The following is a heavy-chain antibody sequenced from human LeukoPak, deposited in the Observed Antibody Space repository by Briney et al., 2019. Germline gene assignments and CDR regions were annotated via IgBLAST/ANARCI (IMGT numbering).Heavy chain of an antibody. CDR3: ARDLGQYYDTSDNWFDP. Sequence: GGSLRLSCAVSGFTFSNYWMHWVRHAPGKGLVWVSRINSDGINTSYADSVKGRFTISRDNAKNTLNLQMNSLRAEDTAVYYCARDLGQYYDTSDNWFDPWGQGTLVTVSS. J-gene: IGHJ5*02. D-gene: IGHD3-22*01. V-gene: IGHV3-74*01. CDR2: INSDGINT. CDR1: GFTFSNYW.